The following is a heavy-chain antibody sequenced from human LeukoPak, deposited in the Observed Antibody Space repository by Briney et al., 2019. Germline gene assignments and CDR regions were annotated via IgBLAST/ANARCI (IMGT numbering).Heavy chain of an antibody. CDR1: GFTFDDYA. V-gene: IGHV3-9*01. J-gene: IGHJ4*02. D-gene: IGHD6-19*01. CDR3: AKDLRYSSAGGLDY. Sequence: PGGSLRLSCAASGFTFDDYAMHWVRQAPGKGLEWVSGISWNSNDIGYADSVKGRFTISRGNAKNSLYLQMNSLRAEDTALYYCAKDLRYSSAGGLDYWGQGTLVTVSS. CDR2: ISWNSNDI.